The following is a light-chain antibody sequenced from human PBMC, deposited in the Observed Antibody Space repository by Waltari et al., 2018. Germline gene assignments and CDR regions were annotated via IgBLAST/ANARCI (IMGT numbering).Light chain of an antibody. V-gene: IGLV1-51*01. J-gene: IGLJ2*01. CDR3: GTWDSSLSAVV. CDR2: DNK. Sequence: QSVLTQPPSVSAAPGQKVTISCSGSSSNIGNNYVSWYQQLPGTAPKLLIYDNKNRPAGIPDRFPGAKSGTSATLGITGLQTGDEADYYCGTWDSSLSAVVFGGGTKLTVL. CDR1: SSNIGNNY.